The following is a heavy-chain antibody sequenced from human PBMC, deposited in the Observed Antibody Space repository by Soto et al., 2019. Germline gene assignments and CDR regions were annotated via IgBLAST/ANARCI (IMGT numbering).Heavy chain of an antibody. V-gene: IGHV3-21*01. CDR1: GFTFSSYS. CDR2: ISSSSSYI. J-gene: IGHJ4*02. CDR3: ASRAGGSGRLDY. Sequence: EGSLRLSCAASGFTFSSYSMNWVRQAPGKGLEWVSSISSSSSYIYYADSVKGRFTISRDNAKNSLYLQMNSLRAEDTAVYYCASRAGGSGRLDYSGQVTLVTVSS. D-gene: IGHD3-10*01.